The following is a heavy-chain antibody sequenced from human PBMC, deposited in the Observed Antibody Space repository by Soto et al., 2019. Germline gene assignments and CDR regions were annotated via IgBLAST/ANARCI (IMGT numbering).Heavy chain of an antibody. CDR2: VSIGGST. CDR3: AKRRGAGWHFDY. V-gene: IGHV3-23*01. CDR1: GFTFSSYA. D-gene: IGHD2-15*01. Sequence: DVQLLESGGGLVQPEGSLSLSCAASGFTFSSYAMGWVRQGPGKGLEWVAVVSIGGSTHYADSVRGRFTISRDNSKNTLSLQMNSLTAEDTAVYFCAKRRGAGWHFDYWGQGALVTVSS. J-gene: IGHJ4*02.